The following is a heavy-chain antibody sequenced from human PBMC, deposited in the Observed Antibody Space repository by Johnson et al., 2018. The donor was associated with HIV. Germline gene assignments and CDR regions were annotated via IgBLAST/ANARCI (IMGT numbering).Heavy chain of an antibody. CDR3: ARDRIQIWSYVGTFDT. CDR1: GFTFSSFA. CDR2: ISSDVSNK. Sequence: QMLLVESGGGVVQPGRSLRLSCAASGFTFSSFAMHWVRQAPGKGLEWVAVISSDVSNKYYADSVKGRFTISRDNSKNTLYLQMNSLSAEDTAVYYCARDRIQIWSYVGTFDTWGPGALVTVSS. V-gene: IGHV3-30-3*01. D-gene: IGHD5-18*01. J-gene: IGHJ3*02.